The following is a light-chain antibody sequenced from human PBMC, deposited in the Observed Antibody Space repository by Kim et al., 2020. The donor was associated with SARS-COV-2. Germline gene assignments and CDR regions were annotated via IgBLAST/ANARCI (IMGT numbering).Light chain of an antibody. CDR2: GVS. V-gene: IGKV3-20*01. Sequence: LSPGERATLSCRASQSFSSNYLAWYQQKPGQAPSLLMYGVSRRATGIPDRFNGSGSGAEFTLTITRLEPEDFAVYFCQYYGASPAFGQGTKVDIK. CDR3: QYYGASPA. CDR1: QSFSSNY. J-gene: IGKJ1*01.